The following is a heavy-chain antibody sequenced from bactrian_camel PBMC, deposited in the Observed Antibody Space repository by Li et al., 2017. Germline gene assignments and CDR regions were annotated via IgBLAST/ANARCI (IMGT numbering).Heavy chain of an antibody. J-gene: IGHJ6*01. CDR3: AATGGTSYYDDYESLDAICPRFGY. Sequence: DVQLVESGGGSVEAGGSLRLSCAVSGVTNSRHYLGWFRQAPGKDREGVAIIGADGDTSFVDFVKGRFTISQDNAKTTLDLQMNSLKPEDTAMYYCAATGGTSYYDDYESLDAICPRFGYWGQGTQVTVS. V-gene: IGHV3S44*01. D-gene: IGHD4*01. CDR2: IIGADGDT. CDR1: GVTNSRHY.